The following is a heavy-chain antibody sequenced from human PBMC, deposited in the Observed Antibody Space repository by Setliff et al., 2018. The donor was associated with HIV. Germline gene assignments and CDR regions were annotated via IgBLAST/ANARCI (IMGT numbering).Heavy chain of an antibody. V-gene: IGHV4-38-2*02. CDR3: AGEDTVTHNYYYYYYMDV. CDR1: GYSISSGYY. D-gene: IGHD4-17*01. CDR2: IFHSSST. J-gene: IGHJ6*03. Sequence: SETLSLTCVVSGYSISSGYYWDWIRQPPGKGLEWIANIFHSSSTNYNPSLKSRVTISIDTSKNQFSLKLSSVTAADTAVYYCAGEDTVTHNYYYYYYMDVWGKGTTVTVSS.